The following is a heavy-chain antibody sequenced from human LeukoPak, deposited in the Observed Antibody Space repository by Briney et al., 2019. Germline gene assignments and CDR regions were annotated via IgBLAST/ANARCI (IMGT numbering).Heavy chain of an antibody. CDR3: SRERFYGMDV. Sequence: PGGSQRLSCAASGFSFGRYSMDWVRQAPGKGLAWIAYISDDGRTKYYADSVKGRFTISRDNDNDSVFLVMNSLRNEDTAVYYCSRERFYGMDVWGQGTTVSVTS. CDR1: GFSFGRYS. J-gene: IGHJ6*02. V-gene: IGHV3-48*02. CDR2: ISDDGRTK. D-gene: IGHD3-16*01.